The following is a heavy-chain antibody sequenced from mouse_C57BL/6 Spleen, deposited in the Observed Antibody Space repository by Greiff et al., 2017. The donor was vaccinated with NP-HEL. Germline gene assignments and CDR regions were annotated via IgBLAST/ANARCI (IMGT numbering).Heavy chain of an antibody. CDR2: IWSGGST. J-gene: IGHJ1*03. Sequence: QVQLKESGPGLVQPSQSLSITCTVSGFSLTSYGVHWVRQSPGKGLEWLGVIWSGGSTDYNAAFISRLSISKDNSKSQVFFKMNSLQADDTAIYYCARNYGNFPYWYFDVWGTGTTVTVSS. V-gene: IGHV2-2*01. CDR1: GFSLTSYG. CDR3: ARNYGNFPYWYFDV. D-gene: IGHD2-1*01.